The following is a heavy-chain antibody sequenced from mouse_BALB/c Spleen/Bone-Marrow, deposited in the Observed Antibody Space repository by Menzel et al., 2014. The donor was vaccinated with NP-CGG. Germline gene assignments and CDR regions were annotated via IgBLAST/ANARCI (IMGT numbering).Heavy chain of an antibody. Sequence: VQLQQSGAELVKPGASVKLSCTASGFNIKDTYMHWVKQRPEQGLEWIGRIDPANGNTKYDPKFQGKATITADTSSNTAYLQLSSLTSEDTAVYYCASYDYGYYFDYWGQGTTLTVSS. V-gene: IGHV14-3*02. J-gene: IGHJ2*01. CDR1: GFNIKDTY. CDR3: ASYDYGYYFDY. CDR2: IDPANGNT. D-gene: IGHD2-4*01.